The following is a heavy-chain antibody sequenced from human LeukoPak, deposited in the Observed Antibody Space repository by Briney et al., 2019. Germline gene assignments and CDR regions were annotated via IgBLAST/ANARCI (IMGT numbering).Heavy chain of an antibody. CDR3: ARAGATVVTASNWFDP. Sequence: PSETLSLTCAVYGGSFSGYYWSWIRQPPGNGLEWIGEINHSGSTNYNPSLKSRVTISVDTSKNQFSLKLSSVTAADTAVYYCARAGATVVTASNWFDPWGQGTLVTVSS. D-gene: IGHD2-21*02. CDR2: INHSGST. V-gene: IGHV4-34*01. CDR1: GGSFSGYY. J-gene: IGHJ5*02.